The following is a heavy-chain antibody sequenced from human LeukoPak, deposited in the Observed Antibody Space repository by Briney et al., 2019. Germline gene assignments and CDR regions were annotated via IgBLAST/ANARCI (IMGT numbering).Heavy chain of an antibody. CDR1: CFNFIDYS. D-gene: IGHD5-12*01. Sequence: GRSLRLSCAAPCFNFIDYSMNWVRHAPGKGLKWVSYIVIRSGNTKYPESLKGRFTTYKDKASNSLYLQINSLRVEDTAVYYCARDHRYAFDNWGRGTLVRVSS. V-gene: IGHV3-48*01. J-gene: IGHJ4*01. CDR3: ARDHRYAFDN. CDR2: IVIRSGNT.